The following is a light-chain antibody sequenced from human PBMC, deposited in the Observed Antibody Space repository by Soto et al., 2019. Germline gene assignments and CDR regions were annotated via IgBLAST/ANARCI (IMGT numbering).Light chain of an antibody. CDR2: NNN. Sequence: QSVLTQPPSASGTPGQRVTISCSGSSPNIGSNTVNWYQQLPGTAPKLLIYNNNQRPSGVPDRFSGSKSGTSASLAISGLQSEDEADYYCAAWDDSLNGPGVFGGGTKLTVL. V-gene: IGLV1-44*01. J-gene: IGLJ3*02. CDR1: SPNIGSNT. CDR3: AAWDDSLNGPGV.